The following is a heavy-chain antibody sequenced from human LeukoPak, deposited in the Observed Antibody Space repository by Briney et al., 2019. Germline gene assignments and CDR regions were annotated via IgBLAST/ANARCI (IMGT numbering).Heavy chain of an antibody. V-gene: IGHV4-59*12. CDR2: IYYSGST. D-gene: IGHD2-21*02. CDR3: ARAGVTATVYYFDY. J-gene: IGHJ4*02. CDR1: GGSFSGYY. Sequence: SETLSLTCAVYGGSFSGYYWSWIRQPPGKGLEWIGYIYYSGSTYYNPSLKSRVTISVDTSKNQFSLKLSSVTAADTAVYYCARAGVTATVYYFDYWGQGTLVTVSS.